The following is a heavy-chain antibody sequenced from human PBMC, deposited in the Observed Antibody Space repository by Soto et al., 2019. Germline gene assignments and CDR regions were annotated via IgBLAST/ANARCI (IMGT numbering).Heavy chain of an antibody. J-gene: IGHJ4*02. Sequence: QVQLQESGPGLVKPSETLSLTCTVSGDSLRSYYWSWIRQPPGEGLEWIGYIYYSGSTKYNPSLKSRVTISIDTSNIQFSLKVSFVTAADTAVYYCARGIRDYVLDYWGQGTLVTVSS. V-gene: IGHV4-59*01. CDR1: GDSLRSYY. D-gene: IGHD4-17*01. CDR2: IYYSGST. CDR3: ARGIRDYVLDY.